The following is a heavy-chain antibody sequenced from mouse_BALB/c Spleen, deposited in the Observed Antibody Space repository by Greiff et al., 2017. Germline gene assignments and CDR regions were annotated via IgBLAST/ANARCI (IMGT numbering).Heavy chain of an antibody. CDR2: INPSTGYT. D-gene: IGHD4-1*02. J-gene: IGHJ3*01. V-gene: IGHV1-7*01. Sequence: QVHVKQSGAELAKPGASVKMSCKASGYTFTSYWMHWVKQRPGQGLEWIGYINPSTGYTEYNQKFKDKATLTADKSSSTAYMQLSSLTSEDSAVYYCARSPTGTGFAYWGQGTLVTVSA. CDR1: GYTFTSYW. CDR3: ARSPTGTGFAY.